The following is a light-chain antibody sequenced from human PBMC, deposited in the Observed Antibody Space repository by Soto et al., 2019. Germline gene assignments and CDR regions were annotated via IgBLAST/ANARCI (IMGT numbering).Light chain of an antibody. CDR1: SSYVGGYNY. Sequence: QSVLTQPASASGSPGQSITISCTGTSSYVGGYNYVSWYQQHPGRAPKLLIYEVSNRPSGVSNRFSGSKSGNTASLTISGLQAEDEADYYCSSYITTSTRVFGGGTQLTVL. CDR2: EVS. V-gene: IGLV2-14*01. CDR3: SSYITTSTRV. J-gene: IGLJ3*02.